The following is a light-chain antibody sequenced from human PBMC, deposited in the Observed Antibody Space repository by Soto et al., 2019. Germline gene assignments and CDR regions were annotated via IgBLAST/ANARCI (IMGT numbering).Light chain of an antibody. Sequence: EIVLTQSPATLSLSPGERATLSCRASQSVSSYLAWYQQKPGQAPRLLIYDASNRATGIPDRFSGSGSGTDFTLTISRLEPEVFVVYYWQHYGSPCTSGQRSQLDMK. CDR2: DAS. J-gene: IGKJ1*01. CDR1: QSVSSY. CDR3: QHYGSPCT. V-gene: IGKV3-11*01.